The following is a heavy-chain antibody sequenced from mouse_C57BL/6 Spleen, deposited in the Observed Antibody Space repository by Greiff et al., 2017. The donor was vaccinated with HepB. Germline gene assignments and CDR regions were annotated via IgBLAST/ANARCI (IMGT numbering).Heavy chain of an antibody. Sequence: EVHLVESGGGLVKPGGSLKLSCAASGFTFSSYAMSWVRQTPEKRLEWVATISDGGSYTYYPDNVKGRFTISRDNAKNNLYLQMSHLKSEDTAMYYCAREGAHSNFYFDYWGQGTTLTVSS. V-gene: IGHV5-4*01. CDR3: AREGAHSNFYFDY. CDR1: GFTFSSYA. J-gene: IGHJ2*01. CDR2: ISDGGSYT. D-gene: IGHD2-5*01.